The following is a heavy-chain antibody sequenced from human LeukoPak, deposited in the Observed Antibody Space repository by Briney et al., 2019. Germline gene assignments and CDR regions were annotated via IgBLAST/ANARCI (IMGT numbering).Heavy chain of an antibody. V-gene: IGHV4-38-2*02. CDR1: GYSISSGYY. J-gene: IGHJ2*01. Sequence: NPSETLSLTCTVSGYSISSGYYWGWIRQPPGKGLEWIGSIYHSGSTYYNPSLKSRVTISVDTSKNKFSLKLSSVTAADTAVYYCARVYNWNYHWYFDLWGRGTLVTVSS. D-gene: IGHD1-7*01. CDR2: IYHSGST. CDR3: ARVYNWNYHWYFDL.